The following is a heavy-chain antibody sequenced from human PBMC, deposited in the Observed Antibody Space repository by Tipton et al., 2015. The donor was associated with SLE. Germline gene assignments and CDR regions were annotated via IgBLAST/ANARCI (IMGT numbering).Heavy chain of an antibody. Sequence: TLSLTCTVSGGSISSYYWSWIRQPPGKGLEWIGYIYYSGSTNYNPSLKSRVTISVDTSKNQFSLKLSSVTAADTAVYYCARNVDTAMVLWLDPWGQGTLVTVSS. CDR2: IYYSGST. CDR3: ARNVDTAMVLWLDP. CDR1: GGSISSYY. D-gene: IGHD5-18*01. V-gene: IGHV4-59*01. J-gene: IGHJ5*02.